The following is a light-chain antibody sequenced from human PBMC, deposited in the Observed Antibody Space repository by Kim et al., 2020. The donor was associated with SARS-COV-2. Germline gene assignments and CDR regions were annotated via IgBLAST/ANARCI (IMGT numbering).Light chain of an antibody. CDR1: SSNIGRNT. CDR3: AAWDDSLNGPV. CDR2: SEN. J-gene: IGLJ3*02. V-gene: IGLV1-44*01. Sequence: GQRVTMSCSASSSNIGRNTVNWYQQLPRTAPKVLIYSENQRPSGVPDRFSGSKSGTSASLAISGLQSEDEADYYCAAWDDSLNGPVFGGGTQLTVL.